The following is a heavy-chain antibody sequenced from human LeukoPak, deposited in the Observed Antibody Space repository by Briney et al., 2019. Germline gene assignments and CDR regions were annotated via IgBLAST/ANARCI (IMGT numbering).Heavy chain of an antibody. CDR3: ARGQFRFSSYDSSGFDY. D-gene: IGHD3-22*01. V-gene: IGHV3-21*01. Sequence: GGSLRLSCAASGFTFSTYNMNWVRQAPGKGLEWVSSITSSSSYIYYADSVKGRFTISRDNAKNSLYLQMNSLRAEDTAVYYCARGQFRFSSYDSSGFDYWGQGTLVTVSS. CDR2: ITSSSSYI. CDR1: GFTFSTYN. J-gene: IGHJ4*02.